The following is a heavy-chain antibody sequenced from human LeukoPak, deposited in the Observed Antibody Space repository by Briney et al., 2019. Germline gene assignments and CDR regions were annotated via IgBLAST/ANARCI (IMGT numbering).Heavy chain of an antibody. CDR3: ARLLSYGDYPTQRTYYFDY. CDR1: GGSISSSNW. CDR2: IYYSGST. J-gene: IGHJ4*02. D-gene: IGHD4-17*01. Sequence: PSGTLSLTCAVSGGSISSSNWWSWVRQRPGKGLEWIGYIYYSGSTNYNPSLKSRVTISVDTSKNQFSLKLSSVTAADTAVYYCARLLSYGDYPTQRTYYFDYWGQGTLVTVSS. V-gene: IGHV4-4*02.